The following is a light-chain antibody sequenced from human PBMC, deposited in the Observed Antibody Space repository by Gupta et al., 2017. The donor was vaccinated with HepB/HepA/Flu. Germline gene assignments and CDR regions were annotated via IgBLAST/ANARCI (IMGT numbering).Light chain of an antibody. V-gene: IGLV3-1*01. CDR1: KLGDKY. Sequence: SYELTQPPPVSVSPGQTASITCSGDKLGDKYACWYQQKPGQSPVLVIYQDSKRTSGIPERFSGSNSGITATLTISGTQAMDEADYYCQAWDSSTAVFGGGTKLTVL. CDR3: QAWDSSTAV. J-gene: IGLJ2*01. CDR2: QDS.